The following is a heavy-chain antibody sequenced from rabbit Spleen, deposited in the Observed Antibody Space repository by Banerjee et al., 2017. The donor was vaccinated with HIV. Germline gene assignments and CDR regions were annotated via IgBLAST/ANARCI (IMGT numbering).Heavy chain of an antibody. J-gene: IGHJ3*01. Sequence: QSLEESGGGLVQPEGSLTLTCTASGISFGFSDYMCWVRQAPGKGLEWIACIDAGSSDFTYHASWAKGRFTISKTSSTTVTLQATSLTAADTATYFCARDLTNVIGWNFGWWGQGTLVTVS. D-gene: IGHD4-1*01. V-gene: IGHV1S40*01. CDR2: IDAGSSDFT. CDR3: ARDLTNVIGWNFGW. CDR1: GISFGFSDY.